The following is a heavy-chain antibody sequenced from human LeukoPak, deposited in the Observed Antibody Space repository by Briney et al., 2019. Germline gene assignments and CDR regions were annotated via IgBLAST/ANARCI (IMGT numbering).Heavy chain of an antibody. J-gene: IGHJ3*02. D-gene: IGHD1-26*01. CDR1: GGSISSYY. Sequence: SETLSLTCTVSGGSISSYYWSWIRQPPGKGLEWIGYIYYSGSTNYNPSLKSRVTISVDTSKNQFSLKLSSVTAADTAVYYCARHHLDSGSYYGRDAFDIWGQGTMVTVSS. V-gene: IGHV4-59*01. CDR3: ARHHLDSGSYYGRDAFDI. CDR2: IYYSGST.